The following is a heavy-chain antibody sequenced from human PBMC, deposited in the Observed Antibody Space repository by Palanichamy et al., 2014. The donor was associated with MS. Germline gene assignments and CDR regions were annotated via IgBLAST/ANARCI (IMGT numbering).Heavy chain of an antibody. CDR1: GGSVRSYY. CDR2: VSYSGSA. J-gene: IGHJ4*02. CDR3: AGDKLGIYGVGEY. V-gene: IGHV4-59*02. D-gene: IGHD7-27*01. Sequence: QVQLQESGPGLVKPSETLSLTCSVSGGSVRSYYWNWIRQPPGKGLEWIGYVSYSGSANNNPSLKSRVTISLDTSKNQFSLKLSSVTGADTGIYYCAGDKLGIYGVGEYWGQGALVTVSS.